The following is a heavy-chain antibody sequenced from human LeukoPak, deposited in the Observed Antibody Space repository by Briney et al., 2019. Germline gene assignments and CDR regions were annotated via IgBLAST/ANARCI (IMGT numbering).Heavy chain of an antibody. CDR3: ARDPDYDFWSGYFRAFDI. Sequence: ASVKVSCKASGGAFSSYAISWVRQAPGQGLEWMGGIIPIFGTANYAQKFQGRVTITADESTSTAYMELSSLRSEDTAVYYCARDPDYDFWSGYFRAFDIWGQGTMVTVSS. CDR1: GGAFSSYA. V-gene: IGHV1-69*13. J-gene: IGHJ3*02. CDR2: IIPIFGTA. D-gene: IGHD3-3*01.